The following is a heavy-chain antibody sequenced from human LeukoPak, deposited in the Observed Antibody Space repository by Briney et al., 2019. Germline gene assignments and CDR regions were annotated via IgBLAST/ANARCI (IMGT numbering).Heavy chain of an antibody. Sequence: GGSLRLSCAASGFTFSSYTMNWVRQAPGKGLEWVSSIDPGGSYTNYADSVKGRFTISRDNAKNTLYLQMNRLRAEDTAVYYCARTSAAAGYYFDYWGQGTLVTVSS. D-gene: IGHD6-13*01. J-gene: IGHJ4*02. CDR2: IDPGGSYT. CDR1: GFTFSSYT. V-gene: IGHV3-21*01. CDR3: ARTSAAAGYYFDY.